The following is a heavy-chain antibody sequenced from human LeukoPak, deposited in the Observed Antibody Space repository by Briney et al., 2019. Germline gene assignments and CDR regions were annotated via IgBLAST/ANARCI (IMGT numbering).Heavy chain of an antibody. Sequence: ASVKVSCKASGYTFTRYAMNWVRQVPGQGLERMGWINTNTGNPTYAQGFTGRFLFSLDTSVSTAYLQISSLKADDTAIYYCAREINYYGSGSYSDLENYYFGMDVWGQGTTVTVSS. CDR3: AREINYYGSGSYSDLENYYFGMDV. CDR1: GYTFTRYA. CDR2: INTNTGNP. V-gene: IGHV7-4-1*02. J-gene: IGHJ6*02. D-gene: IGHD3-10*01.